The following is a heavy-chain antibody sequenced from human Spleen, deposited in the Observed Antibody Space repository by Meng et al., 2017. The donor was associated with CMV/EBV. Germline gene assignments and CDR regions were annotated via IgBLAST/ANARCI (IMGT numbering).Heavy chain of an antibody. Sequence: GESLKISCAASGFTFSDYYMSWIRQAPGKGLEWVSYISSSGSTIYYADSVKGRFTISRDNAKNSLYLQMNSLRAEDTAVYYCASGGLGVDIVVVVAATPPYYGMDVWGQGTTVTVSS. CDR3: ASGGLGVDIVVVVAATPPYYGMDV. CDR2: ISSSGSTI. V-gene: IGHV3-11*04. CDR1: GFTFSDYY. D-gene: IGHD2-15*01. J-gene: IGHJ6*02.